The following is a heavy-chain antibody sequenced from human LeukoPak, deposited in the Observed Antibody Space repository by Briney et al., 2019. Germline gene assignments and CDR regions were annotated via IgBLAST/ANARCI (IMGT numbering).Heavy chain of an antibody. CDR2: IRYDGSNK. Sequence: PGGSLSLSCAASGLTFSSYGMHWVRQAPGKGLEWVAFIRYDGSNKYYAESVKGRFTISRDNSNISQYLQMNSGRAEDTAVYYCAKDRYDYWGQGTLVTVSS. CDR1: GLTFSSYG. V-gene: IGHV3-30*02. J-gene: IGHJ4*02. CDR3: AKDRYDY.